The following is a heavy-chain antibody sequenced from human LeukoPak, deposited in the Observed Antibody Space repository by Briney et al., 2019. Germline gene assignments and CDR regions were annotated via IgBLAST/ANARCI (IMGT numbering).Heavy chain of an antibody. CDR1: GYTFTSYG. J-gene: IGHJ5*02. D-gene: IGHD1-7*01. V-gene: IGHV1-18*01. Sequence: ASVKVSCKASGYTFTSYGISWVRQAPGQGLEWMGWISAYNGNTNYAQKLQGRVTMTTDTSTSTAYMELRSLRSDDTAVYYCARVQSITRYNWNYGDNWFDPWGQGTLVTVSS. CDR3: ARVQSITRYNWNYGDNWFDP. CDR2: ISAYNGNT.